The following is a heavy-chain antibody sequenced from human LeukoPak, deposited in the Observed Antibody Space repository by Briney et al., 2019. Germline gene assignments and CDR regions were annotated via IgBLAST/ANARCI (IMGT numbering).Heavy chain of an antibody. Sequence: SETLSLSCTVSGGSISGSSYYWGWIRQPPGKGLEWIGSIYYSGSTYYNPSLKSRVTISVDTSKNQFSLKLSSVTAADTAVYYCATEDIVVVPAFDPWGQGTLVTVSS. D-gene: IGHD2-2*01. V-gene: IGHV4-39*02. CDR2: IYYSGST. CDR1: GGSISGSSYY. CDR3: ATEDIVVVPAFDP. J-gene: IGHJ5*02.